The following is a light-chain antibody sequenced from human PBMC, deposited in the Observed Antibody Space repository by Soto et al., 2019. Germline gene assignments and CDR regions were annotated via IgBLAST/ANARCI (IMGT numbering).Light chain of an antibody. CDR1: QSISDW. Sequence: DIQMTQSPSTLSASVGDRVTITCRASQSISDWLAWYQQKPGQAPKLLIYKAYRLESGVPSRFSGSGSGTEFTLTINSLQPDDFSTYYCQHYNNYPYTFGQGSKLEIK. J-gene: IGKJ2*01. V-gene: IGKV1-5*03. CDR2: KAY. CDR3: QHYNNYPYT.